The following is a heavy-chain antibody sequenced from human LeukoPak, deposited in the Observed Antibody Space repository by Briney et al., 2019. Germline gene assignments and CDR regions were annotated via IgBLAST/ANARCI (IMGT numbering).Heavy chain of an antibody. CDR3: ASPPSGSGWYVPLVY. CDR1: GFTFSSYW. D-gene: IGHD6-19*01. Sequence: GGSLRLSCAASGFTFSSYWMHWVRQAPGKGLVWVSRINSDGSSTSYADSVKGRFTISRDNAKNTLYLQMNSLRAEDTAVYYCASPPSGSGWYVPLVYWGQGTLVTVSS. CDR2: INSDGSST. V-gene: IGHV3-74*01. J-gene: IGHJ4*02.